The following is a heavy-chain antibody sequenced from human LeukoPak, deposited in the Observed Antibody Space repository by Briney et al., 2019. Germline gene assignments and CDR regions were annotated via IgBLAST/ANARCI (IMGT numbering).Heavy chain of an antibody. J-gene: IGHJ4*02. D-gene: IGHD1-26*01. Sequence: PGGSLRLSCAASGFSVSIHYMAWVRQAPGKGLEWVSATSGSGGSTYYADSVKGRFTISRDNSKNTLYLQMNSLRAEDTAVYYCAKSRGSYWVPEFDYWGQGTLVTVSS. V-gene: IGHV3-23*01. CDR1: GFSVSIHY. CDR3: AKSRGSYWVPEFDY. CDR2: TSGSGGST.